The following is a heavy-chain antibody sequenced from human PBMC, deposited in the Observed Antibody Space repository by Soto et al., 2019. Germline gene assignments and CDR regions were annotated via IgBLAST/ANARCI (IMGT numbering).Heavy chain of an antibody. J-gene: IGHJ4*02. Sequence: QVQLVESGGGVVQPGRSLRLSCAASGFTFSSYSMHWVRQAPGKGLEWVAVISYDGSNKYYADSVKGRFTISRDNSKNPLYLQMNSLRAEDTAVYYCARGAGIVVAGTSFDYWGQGTLVTVSS. V-gene: IGHV3-30-3*01. CDR1: GFTFSSYS. CDR3: ARGAGIVVAGTSFDY. CDR2: ISYDGSNK. D-gene: IGHD6-19*01.